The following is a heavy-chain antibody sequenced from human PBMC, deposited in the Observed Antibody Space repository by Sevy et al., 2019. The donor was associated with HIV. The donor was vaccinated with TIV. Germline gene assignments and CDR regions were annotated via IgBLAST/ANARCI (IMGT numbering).Heavy chain of an antibody. D-gene: IGHD4-17*01. CDR2: IKQDGSDK. J-gene: IGHJ4*02. V-gene: IGHV3-7*01. CDR1: GFTFSDYW. Sequence: GGSLRLSCTASGFTFSDYWMSWVRQAPGKGLEWVANIKQDGSDKQYVDSVKGRFTISRDNAKNSLYLQMNSLRAGDTAVYYCARGVTTVTPLDYWGQGTLVTVSS. CDR3: ARGVTTVTPLDY.